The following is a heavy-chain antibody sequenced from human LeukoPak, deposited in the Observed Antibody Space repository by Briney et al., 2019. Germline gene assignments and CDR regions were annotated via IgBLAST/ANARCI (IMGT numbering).Heavy chain of an antibody. D-gene: IGHD2-8*01. Sequence: SRTLSLTCGVSGGSISNTSWWSWVRQPPGQGLEGIGEISLTGLTHYNPSLESRVTVSLDKSKKQLSLNLTSVSAADTAVYYCSRENGAFSPFGYWGQGTLVTVLS. J-gene: IGHJ4*02. CDR1: GGSISNTSW. CDR3: SRENGAFSPFGY. V-gene: IGHV4-4*02. CDR2: ISLTGLT.